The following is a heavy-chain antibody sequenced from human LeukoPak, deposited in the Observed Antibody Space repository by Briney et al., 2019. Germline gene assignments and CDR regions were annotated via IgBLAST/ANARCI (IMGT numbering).Heavy chain of an antibody. Sequence: GGSLRLSCAPFGFTFSDYYMSWIRQAPGKGLEWVSYISSSGSTIYYADSVKGRFTISRDNAKNSLYLQTNSLRAEDTAVYYCAKDEKYQLPPRHGDFWGQGTLVTVSS. CDR1: GFTFSDYY. V-gene: IGHV3-11*01. D-gene: IGHD2-2*01. CDR3: AKDEKYQLPPRHGDF. CDR2: ISSSGSTI. J-gene: IGHJ4*02.